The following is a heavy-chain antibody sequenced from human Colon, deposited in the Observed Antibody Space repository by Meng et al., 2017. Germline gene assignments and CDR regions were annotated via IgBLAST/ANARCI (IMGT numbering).Heavy chain of an antibody. D-gene: IGHD1-26*01. J-gene: IGHJ4*02. Sequence: ESLKISCAVYGGSFSGYYWSWIRQPPGKGLEWIGEINHSGSTNYNPSLKSRVTISVDTSKNQFSLKLSSVTAADTAVYYCARPHSGSYYGKTYYFDYWGQGTLVTVSS. CDR1: GGSFSGYY. CDR2: INHSGST. V-gene: IGHV4-34*01. CDR3: ARPHSGSYYGKTYYFDY.